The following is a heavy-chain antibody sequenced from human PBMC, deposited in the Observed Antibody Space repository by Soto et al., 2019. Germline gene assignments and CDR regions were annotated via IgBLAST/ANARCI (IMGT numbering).Heavy chain of an antibody. CDR3: ARVGKAARWFDP. D-gene: IGHD2-15*01. Sequence: QVQLQESGPGLVKPSQTLSLTCTVSGGSISSGGYYWSLIRQHPGKGLEWIGYIYYSGSTYYNPSHKSRVTISVDTSKNQFALKLSSVTAADTAVYYCARVGKAARWFDPWGQGTLVTASS. CDR2: IYYSGST. V-gene: IGHV4-31*03. J-gene: IGHJ5*02. CDR1: GGSISSGGYY.